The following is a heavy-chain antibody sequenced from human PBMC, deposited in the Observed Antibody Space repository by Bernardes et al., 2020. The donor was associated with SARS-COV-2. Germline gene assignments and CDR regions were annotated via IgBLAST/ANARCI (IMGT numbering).Heavy chain of an antibody. CDR2: IYSGGST. J-gene: IGHJ6*02. D-gene: IGHD3-16*02. V-gene: IGHV3-66*04. Sequence: GGSLRHSCAASGFTVSSNYMSWVRQAPGKGLEWVSVIYSGGSTYYADSVKGRFTISRDNSKNTLYLQMNSLRAEDTAVYYCARQGKTTVLFIDYYYGMDVWGQGTTVTVSS. CDR3: ARQGKTTVLFIDYYYGMDV. CDR1: GFTVSSNY.